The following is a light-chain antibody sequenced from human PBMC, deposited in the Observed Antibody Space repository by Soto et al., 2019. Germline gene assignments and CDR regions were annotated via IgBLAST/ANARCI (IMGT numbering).Light chain of an antibody. CDR3: QASDSSLSGYV. CDR1: SCNIGAGYD. V-gene: IGLV1-40*01. Sequence: QSVLTQPPSVSGAPGQRVTISCTGSSCNIGAGYDVHWYQQLPGTAPKLLIYGNSNRPSGVPDRFSGCKSGTSASLAITGLKAEDEADYYCQASDSSLSGYVFGTGTKLTVL. CDR2: GNS. J-gene: IGLJ1*01.